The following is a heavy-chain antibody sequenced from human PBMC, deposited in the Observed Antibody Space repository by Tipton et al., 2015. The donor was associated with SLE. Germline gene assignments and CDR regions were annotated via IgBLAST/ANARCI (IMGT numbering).Heavy chain of an antibody. CDR2: IYYSGST. D-gene: IGHD6-19*01. Sequence: TLSLTCTVSGGSISSHYWSWIRQPPGKGLEWIGYIYYSGSTNYNPSLKSRVTISEDTSKNQFSLKRSSVTAADTAVYYFERGECLVLEGFDPWGKGTLVTVSS. CDR3: ERGECLVLEGFDP. CDR1: GGSISSHY. V-gene: IGHV4-59*11. J-gene: IGHJ5*02.